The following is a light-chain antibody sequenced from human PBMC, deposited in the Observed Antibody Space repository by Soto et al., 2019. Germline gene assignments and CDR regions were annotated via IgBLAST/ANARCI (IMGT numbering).Light chain of an antibody. J-gene: IGKJ1*01. V-gene: IGKV1D-16*01. Sequence: HMTQSPSSVSASVGYIVTITFRATQGISSWLAWYQQKPGKAPKLLIYAASSLQSGVPSRFSGSGSGTEFTLTISSLQTDDFSTYYCQPYHSYWTSGQGTKVDIK. CDR3: QPYHSYWT. CDR2: AAS. CDR1: QGISSW.